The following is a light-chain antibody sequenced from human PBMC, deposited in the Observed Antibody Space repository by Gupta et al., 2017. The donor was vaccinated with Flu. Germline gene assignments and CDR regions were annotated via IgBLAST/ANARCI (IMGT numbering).Light chain of an antibody. J-gene: IGLJ3*02. Sequence: SSSTQPPSVSAAPGQKVTISCSGSSSNIGNNYVSWYQQIPGTAPKLLIYENNKRPSGIPDRFSGSKSGTSATLGITGLQSGDEADYYCGTWDSSLSAGVFGGGTKLTVL. CDR1: SSNIGNNY. V-gene: IGLV1-51*02. CDR3: GTWDSSLSAGV. CDR2: ENN.